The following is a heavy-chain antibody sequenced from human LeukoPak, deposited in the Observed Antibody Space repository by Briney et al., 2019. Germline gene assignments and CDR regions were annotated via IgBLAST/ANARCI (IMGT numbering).Heavy chain of an antibody. D-gene: IGHD2-15*01. CDR2: IFASGGGT. CDR1: GFTFSTFA. J-gene: IGHJ4*02. CDR3: ARVYCNVGTCRYNFDF. Sequence: GGSLRLSCAASGFTFSTFAMSWVRQAPGKGLEWVSGIFASGGGTNYADSVKGRLTISRDNSKNTLYLQMNSLRAEDTAVYFCARVYCNVGTCRYNFDFWGQGTLVTVSS. V-gene: IGHV3-23*01.